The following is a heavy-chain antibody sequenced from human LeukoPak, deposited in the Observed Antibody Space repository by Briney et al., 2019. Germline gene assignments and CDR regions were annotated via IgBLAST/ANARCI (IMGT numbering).Heavy chain of an antibody. CDR1: GCSITNFY. V-gene: IGHV4-59*01. CDR3: VRGGGSSSLYRGQWFAP. D-gene: IGHD6-13*01. Sequence: SETLSLTCTVSGCSITNFYWRWIRQPPGKGLEYIGYIYYIGSTNYNPSLMSRVTISVDTSKNQFSPRLTSVTAADTAMYYCVRGGGSSSLYRGQWFAPWGEGTLVTVSS. CDR2: IYYIGST. J-gene: IGHJ5*02.